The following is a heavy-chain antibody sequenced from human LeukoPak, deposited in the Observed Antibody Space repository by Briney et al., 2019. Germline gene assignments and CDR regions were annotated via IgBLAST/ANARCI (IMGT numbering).Heavy chain of an antibody. CDR3: ARSCSGGSCYYYYYGMDV. J-gene: IGHJ6*02. CDR1: GFTFDDYG. CDR2: INWNGGST. V-gene: IGHV3-20*04. D-gene: IGHD2-15*01. Sequence: GGSLRLSCAASGFTFDDYGMSWVRQAPGKGLEWVSGINWNGGSTGYADSVKGRFTISRDNAKNSLYLQMNSLRAEDTAVYYCARSCSGGSCYYYYYGMDVWGQGTTVTVSS.